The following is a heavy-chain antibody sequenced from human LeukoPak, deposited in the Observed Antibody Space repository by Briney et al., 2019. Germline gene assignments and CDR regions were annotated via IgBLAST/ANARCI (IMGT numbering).Heavy chain of an antibody. CDR1: GGTFSSYA. Sequence: SVKVSCKASGGTFSSYAISWVRRAHGQGLEWMGGIIPIFGTANYSQKFQGRVTITADESTSTAYMELSSLRSVSTAVYYCASEGVVVPAAMSPLGYWGQGTLVTVSS. D-gene: IGHD2-2*01. CDR2: IIPIFGTA. CDR3: ASEGVVVPAAMSPLGY. J-gene: IGHJ4*02. V-gene: IGHV1-69*13.